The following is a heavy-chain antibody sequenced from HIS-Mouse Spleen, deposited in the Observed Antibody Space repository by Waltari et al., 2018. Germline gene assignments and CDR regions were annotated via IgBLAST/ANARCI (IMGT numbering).Heavy chain of an antibody. D-gene: IGHD2-8*01. CDR3: AKGGLMVYAIGDY. CDR2: IWYDGSNK. Sequence: ASGFTFSSYGMHWVRQAPGKGLEWVAVIWYDGSNKYYADSVKGRFTISRDNSKNTLYLQMNSLRAEDTAVYYCAKGGLMVYAIGDYWGQGTLVTVSS. V-gene: IGHV3-33*06. CDR1: GFTFSSYG. J-gene: IGHJ4*02.